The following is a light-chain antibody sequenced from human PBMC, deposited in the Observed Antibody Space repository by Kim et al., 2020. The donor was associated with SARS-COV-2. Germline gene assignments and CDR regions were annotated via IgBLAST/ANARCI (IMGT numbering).Light chain of an antibody. CDR1: QSVSSN. V-gene: IGKV3-15*01. CDR3: QQYNNWPNS. J-gene: IGKJ2*03. CDR2: GAS. Sequence: SVSPGERATLSCRASQSVSSNLAWYQQKPGQAPRLLIYGASTRATGIPARFSGSGYGTEFTLTISSLQSEDLAVYYCQQYNNWPNSFGQGTKLEI.